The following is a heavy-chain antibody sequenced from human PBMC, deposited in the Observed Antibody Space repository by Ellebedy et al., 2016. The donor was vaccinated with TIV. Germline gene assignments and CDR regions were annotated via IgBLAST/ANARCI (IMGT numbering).Heavy chain of an antibody. Sequence: AASVKVSCKASGYTFTRYAMHWARQAPGQRLEWMGWINAGNGNTKYSQKFQGRVTLSRDTSASTADMELSSLRTEDTAVDYCARDAGYYDSSGYDSFDFWGQGTLVTVSS. CDR2: INAGNGNT. J-gene: IGHJ4*02. V-gene: IGHV1-3*01. CDR3: ARDAGYYDSSGYDSFDF. CDR1: GYTFTRYA. D-gene: IGHD3-22*01.